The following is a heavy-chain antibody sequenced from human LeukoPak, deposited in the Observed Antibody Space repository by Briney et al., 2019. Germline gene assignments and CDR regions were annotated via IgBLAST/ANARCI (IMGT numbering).Heavy chain of an antibody. CDR1: GYTFTKSY. CDR2: INPGGDNT. Sequence: ASVKVSCKASGYTFTKSYIHWVRQAPGQRLEWMGLINPGGDNTKYAQNFQGRVTMTSDTSARTVYMELSSLSSEDTAVYYCARCWDSSSQNPGDYWGQGTLVTVSS. J-gene: IGHJ4*02. V-gene: IGHV1-46*01. CDR3: ARCWDSSSQNPGDY. D-gene: IGHD6-13*01.